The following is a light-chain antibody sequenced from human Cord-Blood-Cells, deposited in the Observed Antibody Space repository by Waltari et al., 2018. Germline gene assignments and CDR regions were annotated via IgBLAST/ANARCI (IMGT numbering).Light chain of an antibody. V-gene: IGKV3-20*01. CDR1: QSVSSSY. CDR2: GAS. CDR3: QQYGSSPIT. Sequence: EIVLTQSPGTLSLSPGERATLSCRASQSVSSSYLAWYQQKPGQAPRLLIHGASSRATGIPDRFSGSGSGTDFTLAISRLEPEDVAVYYCQQYGSSPITFGQGTRLEIK. J-gene: IGKJ5*01.